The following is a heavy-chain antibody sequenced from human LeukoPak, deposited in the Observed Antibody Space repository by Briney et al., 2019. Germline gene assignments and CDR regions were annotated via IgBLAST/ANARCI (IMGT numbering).Heavy chain of an antibody. J-gene: IGHJ4*02. V-gene: IGHV4-34*01. CDR2: INHSGST. CDR3: ARGRYYDYVWGSYRFGY. D-gene: IGHD3-16*02. CDR1: GGSFSGYY. Sequence: SETLSLTCAVYGGSFSGYYWSWIRQPPGKGLEWIGEINHSGSTNYSPSLKSRVTISVDTSKNQFSLKLSSVTAADTAVYYCARGRYYDYVWGSYRFGYWGQGTLVTVSS.